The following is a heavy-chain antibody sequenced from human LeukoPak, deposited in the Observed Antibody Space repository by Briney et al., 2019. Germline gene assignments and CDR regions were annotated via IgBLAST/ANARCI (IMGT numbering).Heavy chain of an antibody. Sequence: PSQTLSLTCAVSGGSISSGGYYWSWIRQPPGKGLEWIGYIYYSGSTNYNPSLKCRVTISVDTSKNQFSLKLSSVTAADTAVYYCARGAAYYDFWSGYYGRPVDFGYWGQGTLVTVSS. D-gene: IGHD3-3*01. CDR2: IYYSGST. V-gene: IGHV4-61*08. CDR3: ARGAAYYDFWSGYYGRPVDFGY. CDR1: GGSISSGGYY. J-gene: IGHJ4*02.